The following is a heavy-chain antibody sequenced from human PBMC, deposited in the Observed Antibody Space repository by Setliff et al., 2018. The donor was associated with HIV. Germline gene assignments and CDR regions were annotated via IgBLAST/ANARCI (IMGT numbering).Heavy chain of an antibody. J-gene: IGHJ4*02. D-gene: IGHD6-13*01. V-gene: IGHV4-30-2*05. CDR1: GFNFDGFA. CDR2: IYHSGIT. Sequence: SESLRLSCAASGFNFDGFAMNWVRQAPGKGLEWIGYIYHSGITYYNPSLKSRVTISLDTSKNQFSLKLSSVTAADTAVYYCARGIAAAEGYFDYWGQGTLVTVSS. CDR3: ARGIAAAEGYFDY.